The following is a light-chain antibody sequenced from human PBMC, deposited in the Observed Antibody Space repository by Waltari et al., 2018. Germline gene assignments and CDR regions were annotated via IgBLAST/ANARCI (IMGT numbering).Light chain of an antibody. Sequence: QSALTQPASVSASPGQSITITCTGTRSDLGGYDYVSWYQQHPGKAPKLMIYDIIKRPSGVSDRFSGSKSGNTASRTISGLQAEDEADYYCSSYAPSSTVFGGGTKLTVL. CDR3: SSYAPSSTV. CDR2: DII. CDR1: RSDLGGYDY. V-gene: IGLV2-14*03. J-gene: IGLJ2*01.